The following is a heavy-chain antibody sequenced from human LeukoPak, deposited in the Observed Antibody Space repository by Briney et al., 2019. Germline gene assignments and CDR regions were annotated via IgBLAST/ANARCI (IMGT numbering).Heavy chain of an antibody. CDR2: INTGGST. J-gene: IGHJ4*02. CDR1: GFTVRSNY. Sequence: PGGSLRLSCAASGFTVRSNYMTWVRQAPGKGLEWVSVINTGGSTYYADSVKGRFTISRDDSKNTLYLQMNSLRAEDTAMYYCVRDGDYHLYWGQGTLVTVSS. CDR3: VRDGDYHLY. V-gene: IGHV3-53*01. D-gene: IGHD4-17*01.